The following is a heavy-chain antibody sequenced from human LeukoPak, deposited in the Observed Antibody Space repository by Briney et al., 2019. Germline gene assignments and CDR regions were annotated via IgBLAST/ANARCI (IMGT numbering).Heavy chain of an antibody. Sequence: ASVKVSCKASGYKFIDFGITWVRQAPGQGLEWMGWISGYNGKTNYAQKFQGRVTMTTDTSTSTVYLELRSLRSDDTAVYYCARWATGSWFNPWGQGTLVTVSS. CDR3: ARWATGSWFNP. D-gene: IGHD1-14*01. CDR2: ISGYNGKT. V-gene: IGHV1-18*01. J-gene: IGHJ5*02. CDR1: GYKFIDFG.